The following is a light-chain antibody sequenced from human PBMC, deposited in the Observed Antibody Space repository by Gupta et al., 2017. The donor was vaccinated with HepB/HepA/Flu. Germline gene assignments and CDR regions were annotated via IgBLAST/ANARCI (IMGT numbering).Light chain of an antibody. Sequence: DIQMTQSPSSLSASVGDRVTITCRASQSISSYLNWYQQKPGKAPKLLIYAASSLQSGVPSRFSGSGSGTDLTLTISSLQPEDIATYYCQQFDSNPRVRFGQGTQLEIK. J-gene: IGKJ5*01. CDR2: AAS. CDR1: QSISSY. V-gene: IGKV1-39*01. CDR3: QQFDSNPRVR.